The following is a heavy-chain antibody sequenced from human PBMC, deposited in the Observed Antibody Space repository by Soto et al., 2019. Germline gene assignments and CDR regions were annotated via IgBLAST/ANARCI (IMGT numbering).Heavy chain of an antibody. J-gene: IGHJ4*02. CDR2: SYYSGST. D-gene: IGHD1-1*01. CDR1: GGSISSSSYY. Sequence: QLQLQESGPGLVKPSETLSLTCTVSGGSISSSSYYWGWIRQPPGKGLEWIGSSYYSGSTYYNPSLKSRVNISVDKSKNQYSLKLSSVSAADTAVEYCVGLERRPIDYWGQGTLVTVSS. CDR3: VGLERRPIDY. V-gene: IGHV4-39*01.